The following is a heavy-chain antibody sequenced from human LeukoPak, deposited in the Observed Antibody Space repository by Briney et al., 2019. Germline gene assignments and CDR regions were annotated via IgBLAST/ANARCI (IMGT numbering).Heavy chain of an antibody. CDR2: IYYSGST. J-gene: IGHJ4*02. CDR1: GGSISSSSYY. CDR3: ATRSNVYCSSTSCYGRAIDY. D-gene: IGHD2-2*01. V-gene: IGHV4-39*01. Sequence: SETLSLTCTVSGGSISSSSYYWGWIRQPPGKGLEWIGSIYYSGSTYYNPSLKSRVTISVDTSKNQFSLKLSSVTAADTAVYYCATRSNVYCSSTSCYGRAIDYWGQGTLVTVSS.